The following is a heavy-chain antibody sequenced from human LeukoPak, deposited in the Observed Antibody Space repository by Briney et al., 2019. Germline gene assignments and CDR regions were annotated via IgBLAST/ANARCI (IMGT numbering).Heavy chain of an antibody. CDR1: GFTFSDYY. CDR2: ISSSGSTT. CDR3: AKASGYYYMDV. V-gene: IGHV3-11*01. J-gene: IGHJ6*03. Sequence: PGGSLRLSCAASGFTFSDYYMSWVRQAPGKGLEWVSYISSSGSTTYYADSVKGRFTISRDNAKNSLYLQMNRLRAEDTAVYYCAKASGYYYMDVWGKGTTLTVSS.